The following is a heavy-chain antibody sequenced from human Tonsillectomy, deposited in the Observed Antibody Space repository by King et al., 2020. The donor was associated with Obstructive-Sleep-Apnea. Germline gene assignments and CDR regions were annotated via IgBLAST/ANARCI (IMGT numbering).Heavy chain of an antibody. D-gene: IGHD3-10*01. CDR2: IYYSGST. Sequence: LQLQESGPGLVKPSETLSLTCTVSGGSISSTSYYWGWIRQPPGKGLEWIGSIYYSGSTYYNTSLKSRVTIFVDTSKNQFSLRLSSVTAADTAVYYCARWTVTLVRGAQRYWYGMDVWGQGTTGTVSS. V-gene: IGHV4-39*01. CDR1: GGSISSTSYY. J-gene: IGHJ6*02. CDR3: ARWTVTLVRGAQRYWYGMDV.